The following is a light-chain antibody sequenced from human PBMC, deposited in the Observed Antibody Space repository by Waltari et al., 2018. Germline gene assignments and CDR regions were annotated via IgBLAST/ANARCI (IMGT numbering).Light chain of an antibody. CDR1: SPTRGSNH. J-gene: IGLJ3*02. CDR3: AAWDDSLNGWV. Sequence: QSVLTQPPSPSASPGQRVPISFSGSSPTRGSNHVNWYQQLPGTAPKLLIYSNNQRPSGVPDRFSGSKSGTSASLAISGLQSEDEADYYCAAWDDSLNGWVFGGGTKLTVL. CDR2: SNN. V-gene: IGLV1-44*01.